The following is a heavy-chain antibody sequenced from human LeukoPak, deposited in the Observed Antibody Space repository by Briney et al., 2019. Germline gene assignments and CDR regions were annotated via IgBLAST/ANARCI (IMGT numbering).Heavy chain of an antibody. CDR3: AGGPFELPY. CDR2: IYYSGST. V-gene: IGHV4-59*01. CDR1: GGSISSYY. J-gene: IGHJ4*01. Sequence: SETLSLTCTVSGGSISSYYWSWIRQPPGKGLEWIGYIYYSGSTNYNPSLKSRVAMSVDTSNNQFFLRLTSVTAADTALYYCAGGPFELPYWGQGTLVTVSS. D-gene: IGHD2-15*01.